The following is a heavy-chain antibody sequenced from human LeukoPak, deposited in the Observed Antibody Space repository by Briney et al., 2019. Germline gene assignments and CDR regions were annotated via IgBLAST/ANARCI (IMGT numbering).Heavy chain of an antibody. Sequence: SETLSLTCTVSGGSISSSSYYWGWIRQPPGKGLEWIGSIYYSGSTYYNPSLKSRVTISVDTSKNQFSLKLSSVTAADTAVYYCARAYCSSTSCYNGIDYWGQGTLVTVSS. J-gene: IGHJ4*02. CDR1: GGSISSSSYY. D-gene: IGHD2-2*02. CDR2: IYYSGST. V-gene: IGHV4-39*07. CDR3: ARAYCSSTSCYNGIDY.